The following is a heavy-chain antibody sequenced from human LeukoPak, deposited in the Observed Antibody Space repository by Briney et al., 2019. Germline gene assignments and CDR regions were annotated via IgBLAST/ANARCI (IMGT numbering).Heavy chain of an antibody. D-gene: IGHD6-13*01. Sequence: SETLSLTCAVYGGSFSGYYWSWIRQPPGKGLEWIGEINYSGSTYYNPSLKSRVTISVDKSKNQYSLKLSSVTAADAAVYYCARACLGYSSSWYLWYFDLWGRGTLVTVSS. J-gene: IGHJ2*01. CDR3: ARACLGYSSSWYLWYFDL. CDR2: INYSGST. CDR1: GGSFSGYY. V-gene: IGHV4-34*01.